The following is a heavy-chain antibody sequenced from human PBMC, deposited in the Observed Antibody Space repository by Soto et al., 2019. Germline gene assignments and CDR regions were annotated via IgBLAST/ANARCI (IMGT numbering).Heavy chain of an antibody. CDR1: GGTFSSYA. V-gene: IGHV1-69*12. CDR3: ARGQTGGGWGYYFDY. D-gene: IGHD3-16*01. CDR2: IIPILGTA. J-gene: IGHJ4*02. Sequence: QVQLVQSGAEVKKPGSWVKVSGKASGGTFSSYAMDWVRQAPGQGLEWMGGIIPILGTAAYAQKFQGRVTITADESTSTAYMELSSLRSEDTAVYYCARGQTGGGWGYYFDYWGQGTLVTVSS.